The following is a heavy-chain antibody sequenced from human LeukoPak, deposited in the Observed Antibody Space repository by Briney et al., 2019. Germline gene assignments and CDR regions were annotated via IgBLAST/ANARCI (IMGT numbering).Heavy chain of an antibody. CDR1: GGTFSSYA. J-gene: IGHJ4*02. D-gene: IGHD3-10*01. CDR2: IIPIFGTA. CDR3: TRGRNGLLWFGELLE. V-gene: IGHV1-69*13. Sequence: ASVKVSCKASGGTFSSYAISWVRQAPGQGLEWMGGIIPIFGTANYAQKFQGRVTITADESTSTAYMELSSLRSEDTAVYYCTRGRNGLLWFGELLEWGQGTLVTVSS.